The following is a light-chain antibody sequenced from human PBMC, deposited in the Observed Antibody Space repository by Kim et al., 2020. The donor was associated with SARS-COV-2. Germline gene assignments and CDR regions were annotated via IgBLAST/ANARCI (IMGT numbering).Light chain of an antibody. J-gene: IGLJ2*01. CDR2: QDN. CDR1: KLGDKY. V-gene: IGLV3-1*01. Sequence: SYELTQPPSVSVSPGQTASITCSGDKLGDKYACWYQQKPGQSPVLVIYQDNKRPSGIPERFSGSNSGNTATLTISGTQAMDEADYYCQAWDSSTAVFGGGTHRTGL. CDR3: QAWDSSTAV.